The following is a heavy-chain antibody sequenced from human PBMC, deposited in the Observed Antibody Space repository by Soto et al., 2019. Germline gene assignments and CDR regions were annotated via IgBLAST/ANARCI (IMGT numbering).Heavy chain of an antibody. J-gene: IGHJ6*02. D-gene: IGHD6-19*01. Sequence: EVQLLESGGGSVQSGGSLRLSCGASGFTFSTYAMSWVRQAPGQGLEWVSAVVGGGRSTYYADSVQGRFTISRDNSNNKLYLQMNNLRAGDTAVYYCARSQQWGLPLSGGLDVWGRGTTVTVSS. CDR1: GFTFSTYA. V-gene: IGHV3-23*01. CDR3: ARSQQWGLPLSGGLDV. CDR2: VVGGGRST.